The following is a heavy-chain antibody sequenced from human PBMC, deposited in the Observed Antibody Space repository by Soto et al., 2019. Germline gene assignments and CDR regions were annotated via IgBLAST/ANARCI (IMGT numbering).Heavy chain of an antibody. CDR2: IYYTGST. V-gene: IGHV4-39*01. Sequence: SETLSLSCTVSGVSISSSRYYWGWIRQPPGKGLEWIGSIYYTGSTYYNPSLKSRVTVSADTSKNQFSLRLTSVTAADTAVYYCARHKPPPLGTSEFDSWGPGTLVTVSS. CDR3: ARHKPPPLGTSEFDS. CDR1: GVSISSSRYY. J-gene: IGHJ4*02. D-gene: IGHD7-27*01.